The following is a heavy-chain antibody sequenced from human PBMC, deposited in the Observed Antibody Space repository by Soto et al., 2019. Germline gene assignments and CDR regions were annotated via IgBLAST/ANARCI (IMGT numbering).Heavy chain of an antibody. CDR3: AAQSLYSPSHQGPVEY. CDR2: GFPISPAA. J-gene: IGHJ4*02. V-gene: IGHV1-69*06. CDR1: GGDISTYS. D-gene: IGHD2-15*01. Sequence: QVLLVQSGTEVKRPGSSLNVSCRASGGDISTYSITWLRQVPGQRLEWMGVGFPISPAADSAQQFQDRLTITSDKSTNSFYMHLRSLRSEDTAVYFCAAQSLYSPSHQGPVEYWGKGTPVIVSS.